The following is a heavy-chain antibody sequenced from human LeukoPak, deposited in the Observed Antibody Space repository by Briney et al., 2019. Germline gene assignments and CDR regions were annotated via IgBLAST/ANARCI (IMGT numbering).Heavy chain of an antibody. V-gene: IGHV1-46*01. CDR1: GYTFTGYY. D-gene: IGHD3-10*01. CDR3: ARARYGSGSYYSVGYYYMDV. Sequence: ASVKVSCKASGYTFTGYYMHRVRQAPGQGLEWMGIINPSGGSTSYAQKFQGRVTISVDTSKNQFSLKLSSVTAADTAVYYCARARYGSGSYYSVGYYYMDVWGKGTTVTVSS. J-gene: IGHJ6*03. CDR2: INPSGGST.